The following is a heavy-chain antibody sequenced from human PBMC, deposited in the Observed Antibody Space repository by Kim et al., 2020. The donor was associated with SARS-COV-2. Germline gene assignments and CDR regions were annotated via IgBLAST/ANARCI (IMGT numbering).Heavy chain of an antibody. CDR2: ISAYNGNT. J-gene: IGHJ2*01. V-gene: IGHV1-18*04. CDR3: ARGEIAAAGTDSYWYFDL. D-gene: IGHD6-13*01. Sequence: ASVKVSCKASGYTFTSYGISWVRQAPGQGLEWMGWISAYNGNTNYAQKLQGRVTMTTDTSTSTAYMELRSLRSDDTAVYYCARGEIAAAGTDSYWYFDLWGRGTLVTVSS. CDR1: GYTFTSYG.